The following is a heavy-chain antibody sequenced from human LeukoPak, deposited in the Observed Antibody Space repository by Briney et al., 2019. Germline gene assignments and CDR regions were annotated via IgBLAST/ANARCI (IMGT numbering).Heavy chain of an antibody. CDR3: AAKDWLLLY. Sequence: SETLSLTCTVSGGSISSSSYYWGWIRQPPGKGLEWIGSIYYSGSTYYNPSLRSRVTISVDTSKNRFSLKLSSVTAADTAVYYCAAKDWLLLYWGQGTLVTVSS. D-gene: IGHD3/OR15-3a*01. CDR1: GGSISSSSYY. CDR2: IYYSGST. V-gene: IGHV4-39*01. J-gene: IGHJ4*02.